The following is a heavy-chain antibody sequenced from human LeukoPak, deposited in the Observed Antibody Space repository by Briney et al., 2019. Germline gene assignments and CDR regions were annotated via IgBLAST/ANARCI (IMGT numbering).Heavy chain of an antibody. CDR2: ISSSAGTT. CDR3: ARSYEGSGFSD. D-gene: IGHD3-3*01. Sequence: PGGSLRLSCAASGFTFSSYEMNWVRQAPGKGLEWVSYISSSAGTTYYADSVKGRFTISRDNAKNSLYLQMNSLRAEDTAVYYCARSYEGSGFSDWGQGTLVTVSS. V-gene: IGHV3-48*03. CDR1: GFTFSSYE. J-gene: IGHJ4*02.